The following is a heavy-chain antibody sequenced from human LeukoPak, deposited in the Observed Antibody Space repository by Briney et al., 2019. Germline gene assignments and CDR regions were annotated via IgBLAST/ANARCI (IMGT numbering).Heavy chain of an antibody. CDR2: ISYDGSNK. CDR1: GFTFDDYG. J-gene: IGHJ4*02. Sequence: GGSLRLSCAASGFTFDDYGMSWVRQAPGKGLEWVAVISYDGSNKYYADSVKGRFTISRDNSKNTLYLQMNSLRAEDTAVYHCAKDGRSYSSGWPPFDYWGQGALVTVSS. V-gene: IGHV3-30*18. D-gene: IGHD6-19*01. CDR3: AKDGRSYSSGWPPFDY.